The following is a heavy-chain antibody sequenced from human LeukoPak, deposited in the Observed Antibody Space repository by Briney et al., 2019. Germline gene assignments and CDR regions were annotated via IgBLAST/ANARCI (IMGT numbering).Heavy chain of an antibody. J-gene: IGHJ5*02. CDR2: INTNTGET. D-gene: IGHD2-8*01. V-gene: IGHV1-2*02. CDR3: ARWGGVQFDP. Sequence: ASVKVSCKASGYTSIDYYMSWVRQAPGQGLEWMGWINTNTGETNYAQKFQGRVTMTRDTSISTVYMELTSLTSDDTAVYYCARWGGVQFDPWGQGTLVTVSS. CDR1: GYTSIDYY.